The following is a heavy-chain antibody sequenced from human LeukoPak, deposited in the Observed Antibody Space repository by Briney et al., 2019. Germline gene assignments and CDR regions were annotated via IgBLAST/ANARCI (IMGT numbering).Heavy chain of an antibody. CDR1: GLTVSSNY. J-gene: IGHJ4*02. V-gene: IGHV3-11*06. D-gene: IGHD2-15*01. CDR3: ARGYGDY. CDR2: ISGSGDYT. Sequence: GGSLRLSCATSGLTVSSNYMSWVRQAPGKGLEWISYISGSGDYTEYADSVKGRFTISRDNSKKSLFLQMNSLREDDMGVYYCARGYGDYWGQGTLVTVSS.